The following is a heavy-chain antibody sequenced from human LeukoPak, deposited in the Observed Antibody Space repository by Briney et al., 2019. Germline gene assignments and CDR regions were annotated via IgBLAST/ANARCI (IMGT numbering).Heavy chain of an antibody. J-gene: IGHJ4*02. CDR2: IQDSGSP. CDR3: RRGTYRGYDLG. CDR1: GRSISSLY. Sequence: KPSESLSLTCTVAGRSISSLYWSWIRHPPGKGREWIGYIQDSGSPNYNPSFKTGTPISVDTPKNQLSQRRSSVPAADRPVYHCRRGTYRGYDLGWGQATLVTVSS. V-gene: IGHV4-59*11. D-gene: IGHD5-12*01.